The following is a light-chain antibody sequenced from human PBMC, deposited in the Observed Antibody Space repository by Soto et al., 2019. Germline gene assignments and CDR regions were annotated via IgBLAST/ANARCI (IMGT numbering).Light chain of an antibody. V-gene: IGLV2-14*01. J-gene: IGLJ1*01. CDR2: EVS. CDR3: ATWDDSLNGYV. CDR1: SSDVGGYIY. Sequence: QSVLTQPASVSGSPGQSITISCTGTSSDVGGYIYVSWYQQHPGKAPKLMIYEVSNRPSGVSDRFSGSRSGNTASLTISGLQAEDESDYYCATWDDSLNGYVFGTGTKLTVL.